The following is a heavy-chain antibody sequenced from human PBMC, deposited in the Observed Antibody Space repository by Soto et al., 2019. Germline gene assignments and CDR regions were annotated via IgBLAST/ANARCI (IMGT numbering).Heavy chain of an antibody. D-gene: IGHD6-6*01. Sequence: PGGSLRLSCAASGFIFSDYYMSWIRQAPGKGLEWVSYISGSGSYTNYADSVKGRFTISRDNAKSSLYLQIYSLRAEDTAVYYCAMAQITAQYYFDYWGQGALVTVSS. CDR1: GFIFSDYY. J-gene: IGHJ4*02. CDR3: AMAQITAQYYFDY. V-gene: IGHV3-11*06. CDR2: ISGSGSYT.